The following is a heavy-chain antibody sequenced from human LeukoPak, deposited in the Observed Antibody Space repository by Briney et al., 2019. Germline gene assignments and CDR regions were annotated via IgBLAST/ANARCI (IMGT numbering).Heavy chain of an antibody. J-gene: IGHJ6*02. Sequence: ASVKVSCKASGYTFTSYDINWARQATGQGLEWMGWMNPNSGNTGYAQKFQGRVTMTRNTSISTAYMELSSLRSEDTAVYYCARGLHSGWYRYYYYGMDVWGQGTTVTVSS. D-gene: IGHD6-19*01. V-gene: IGHV1-8*01. CDR3: ARGLHSGWYRYYYYGMDV. CDR2: MNPNSGNT. CDR1: GYTFTSYD.